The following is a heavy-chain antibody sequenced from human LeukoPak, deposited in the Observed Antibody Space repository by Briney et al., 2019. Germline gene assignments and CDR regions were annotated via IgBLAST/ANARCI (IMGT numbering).Heavy chain of an antibody. CDR2: IWYDGSNK. CDR3: ARALDCSSTSCYFFDY. CDR1: GFTFSSYG. D-gene: IGHD2-2*01. J-gene: IGHJ4*02. V-gene: IGHV3-33*01. Sequence: GGSLRLSCAASGFTFSSYGMHWVRQAPGKGLEWVAVIWYDGSNKYYADSVKGRFTISRDNSKNTLYLQMNSLRAEDTAVYYCARALDCSSTSCYFFDYWGQGTLVTVSS.